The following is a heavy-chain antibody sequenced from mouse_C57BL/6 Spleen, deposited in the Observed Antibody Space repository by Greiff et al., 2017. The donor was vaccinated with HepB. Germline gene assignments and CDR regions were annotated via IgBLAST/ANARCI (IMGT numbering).Heavy chain of an antibody. CDR2: IDPSDSET. CDR3: AREPLYGNYDAMDY. D-gene: IGHD2-1*01. CDR1: GYTFTSYW. Sequence: VQLQQPGAELVRPGSSVKLSCKASGYTFTSYWMHWVKQRPIQGLEWIGNIDPSDSETHYNQKFKDKATLTVDKSSSTAYMQLSSLTSEDSAVYYCAREPLYGNYDAMDYWGQGTSVTVSS. J-gene: IGHJ4*01. V-gene: IGHV1-52*01.